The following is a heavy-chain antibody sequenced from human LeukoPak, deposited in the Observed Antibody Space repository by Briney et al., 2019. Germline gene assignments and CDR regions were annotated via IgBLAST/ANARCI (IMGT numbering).Heavy chain of an antibody. CDR1: GFTFRSYG. D-gene: IGHD6-19*01. CDR2: IWYDGSNK. CDR3: ARDPGVRWLVGFDY. J-gene: IGHJ4*02. Sequence: GRSLRLSCAASGFTFRSYGMHWVSQAPGKGLEWVAVIWYDGSNKYYAESVKGRFTISRDNSKNTLYLQMDSLRAEDTAVYYCARDPGVRWLVGFDYWGQGTLVTVSS. V-gene: IGHV3-33*01.